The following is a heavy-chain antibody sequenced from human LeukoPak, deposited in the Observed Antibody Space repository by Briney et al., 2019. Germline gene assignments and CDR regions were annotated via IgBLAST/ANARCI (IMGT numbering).Heavy chain of an antibody. Sequence: HSETLSLTCTVSGGSISSGGYYWSWIRQHPGKGLEWIGYIYYSGSTYYNPSLKSRVTISVDTSKNQFSLKLSSVTAADTAVYYCASSARIYYGSGSRYPQRGAFDIWGQGTMVTVSS. CDR3: ASSARIYYGSGSRYPQRGAFDI. J-gene: IGHJ3*02. V-gene: IGHV4-31*03. D-gene: IGHD3-10*01. CDR2: IYYSGST. CDR1: GGSISSGGYY.